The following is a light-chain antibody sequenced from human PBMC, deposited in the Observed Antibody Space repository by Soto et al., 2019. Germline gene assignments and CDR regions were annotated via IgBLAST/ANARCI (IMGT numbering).Light chain of an antibody. V-gene: IGKV1-5*03. CDR3: QQST. J-gene: IGKJ1*01. CDR1: QSISSW. CDR2: KAS. Sequence: DIQMTQSPSTLSASVGDRVTITCRASQSISSWLAWYQQKPGKAPKLLIYKASSLESGVPSRFSGSGSGTEFTRTISSLQPDDFAPYDCQQSTFGQGTNVEIK.